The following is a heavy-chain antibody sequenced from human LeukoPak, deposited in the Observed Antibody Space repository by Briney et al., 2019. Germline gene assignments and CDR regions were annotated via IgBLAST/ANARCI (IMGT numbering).Heavy chain of an antibody. V-gene: IGHV4-34*01. CDR3: ARGLTRRGHFDY. CDR1: GGSFSGYY. J-gene: IGHJ4*02. D-gene: IGHD3-10*01. CDR2: INHSGST. Sequence: TSETLSLTCAVYGGSFSGYYWSWIRQPPGKGLEWIGEINHSGSTNYNPSLKSRVTISVDTSKNQFSLKLSSVTAADTAVYYCARGLTRRGHFDYWGRGTLVTVSS.